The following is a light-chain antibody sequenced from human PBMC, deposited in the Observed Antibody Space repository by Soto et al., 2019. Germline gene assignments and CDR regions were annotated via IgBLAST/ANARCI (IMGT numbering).Light chain of an antibody. J-gene: IGKJ4*01. V-gene: IGKV1-39*01. CDR2: TAS. CDR1: QSISSS. CDR3: QQSYNTPLT. Sequence: DIQMTQSPSSLSASVGERVTITCRASQSISSSLNWYQQKPGKPPKLLIYTASTLQSGVPSRFSGSGSGTDFTLTISSLQPEDFATYYCQQSYNTPLTFGGGTKVEIQ.